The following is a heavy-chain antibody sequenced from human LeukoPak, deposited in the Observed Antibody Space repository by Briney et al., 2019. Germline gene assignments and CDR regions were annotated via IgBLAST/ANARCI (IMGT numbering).Heavy chain of an antibody. J-gene: IGHJ4*02. Sequence: GGSLRLSCAASGFTFDDYGMSWVRQAPGKGLEWVSGINWNGGSTGYADSVKGRFTISRDNAKNSLYLQMNSLRVEDTAVYYCAKLAKYFYGSETFYFFEHWGQGTPVTASS. CDR2: INWNGGST. CDR3: AKLAKYFYGSETFYFFEH. CDR1: GFTFDDYG. V-gene: IGHV3-20*04. D-gene: IGHD3-10*01.